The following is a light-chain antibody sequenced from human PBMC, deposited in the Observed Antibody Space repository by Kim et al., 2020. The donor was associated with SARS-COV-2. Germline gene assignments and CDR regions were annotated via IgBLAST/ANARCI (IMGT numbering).Light chain of an antibody. J-gene: IGKJ1*01. Sequence: ASVGDMVTITCRASQSISVWLAWYQQKPGKAPKLLIYKASSLESGVPSRFSGSGSGTEFTLTISSLQPDDFATYYCQQYNRYSRTFGQGTKVDIK. CDR3: QQYNRYSRT. CDR1: QSISVW. CDR2: KAS. V-gene: IGKV1-5*03.